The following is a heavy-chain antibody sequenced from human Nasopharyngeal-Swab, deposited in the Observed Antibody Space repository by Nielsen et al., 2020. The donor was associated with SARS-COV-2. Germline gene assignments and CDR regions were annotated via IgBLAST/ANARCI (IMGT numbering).Heavy chain of an antibody. D-gene: IGHD3-3*01. V-gene: IGHV3-53*01. CDR2: IYSGGST. Sequence: GGSLRLSCAASGFTVSSNYMSWVRQAPGKGLEWVSVIYSGGSTYYADSVKGRFTISRDNSMNTLYLQMNSLRAEDTAVYYCARDRAYYDFWSGYPETYMDVWGQGTTVTVSS. CDR3: ARDRAYYDFWSGYPETYMDV. CDR1: GFTVSSNY. J-gene: IGHJ6*02.